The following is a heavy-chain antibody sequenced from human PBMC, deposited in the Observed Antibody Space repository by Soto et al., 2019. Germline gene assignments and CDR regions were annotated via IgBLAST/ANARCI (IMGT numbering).Heavy chain of an antibody. Sequence: QVQLVQSGAEVKKPGASVKVSCKASGYTFTSYDINWVRQATRQGLEWMGWMNPNSGNTGYAQKFQGRVTMTRNTSIRTAYMELSSLRSEDTAVYYCARGRFELGYCSSTSCPQDYYYYMDVWGKGTTVTVSS. V-gene: IGHV1-8*01. CDR2: MNPNSGNT. CDR3: ARGRFELGYCSSTSCPQDYYYYMDV. D-gene: IGHD2-2*01. CDR1: GYTFTSYD. J-gene: IGHJ6*03.